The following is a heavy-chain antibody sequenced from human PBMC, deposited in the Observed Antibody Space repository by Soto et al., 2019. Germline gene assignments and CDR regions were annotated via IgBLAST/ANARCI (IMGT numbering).Heavy chain of an antibody. J-gene: IGHJ6*02. V-gene: IGHV3-74*01. CDR1: GFTSSNYW. CDR2: IKSDGSST. Sequence: GGSLRLSCAASGFTSSNYWMHWVRQAPGKGLVWVSRIKSDGSSTSYADSVKGRFTIPRDNAKNTLDLQMHGLRAEDMAVYYCARSVRSGSFPYYYYAMDVWGQGTTVTVSS. D-gene: IGHD3-10*01. CDR3: ARSVRSGSFPYYYYAMDV.